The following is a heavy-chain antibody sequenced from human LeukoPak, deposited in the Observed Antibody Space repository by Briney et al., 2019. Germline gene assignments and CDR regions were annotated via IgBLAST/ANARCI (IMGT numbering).Heavy chain of an antibody. D-gene: IGHD2-15*01. CDR2: ISGSGGST. J-gene: IGHJ3*02. CDR1: GSAFSRSW. Sequence: GGSLRLSCAASGSAFSRSWIHWVRQAPGKGLEWVSGISGSGGSTHYADSVKDRFTISRDNSKNTLYLQMNSLRAEDTAVYYCAKETAVVVAATPDAFDIWGQGTMVTVSS. V-gene: IGHV3-23*01. CDR3: AKETAVVVAATPDAFDI.